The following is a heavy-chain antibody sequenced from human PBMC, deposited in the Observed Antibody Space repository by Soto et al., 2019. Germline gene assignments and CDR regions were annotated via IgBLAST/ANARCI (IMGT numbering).Heavy chain of an antibody. V-gene: IGHV3-7*01. Sequence: GGSLRLSCAASGFTFSSYWMSWVRQAPGKGLEWVANIKQDGSEKYYVDSVKGRFTTSRDNAKNSLYLQMNSLRAEDTAVYYCARGLVDTAMAINNAFDIWGQGTMVTVSS. J-gene: IGHJ3*02. D-gene: IGHD5-18*01. CDR2: IKQDGSEK. CDR3: ARGLVDTAMAINNAFDI. CDR1: GFTFSSYW.